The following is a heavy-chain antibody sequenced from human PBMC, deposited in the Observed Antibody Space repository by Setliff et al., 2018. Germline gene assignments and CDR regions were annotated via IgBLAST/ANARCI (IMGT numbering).Heavy chain of an antibody. J-gene: IGHJ3*02. V-gene: IGHV3-7*01. D-gene: IGHD3-22*01. CDR2: IRQDGGHT. CDR1: EFTFSNYW. Sequence: GGSLRLSCVASEFTFSNYWVTWVRQAPGKGLEWVANIRQDGGHTYDEDSVKGRFTISRDDAKNSLYLQMNSLRAEDTAVYYCARDRNYYDSDTFYDGFDIWGQGTMVTV. CDR3: ARDRNYYDSDTFYDGFDI.